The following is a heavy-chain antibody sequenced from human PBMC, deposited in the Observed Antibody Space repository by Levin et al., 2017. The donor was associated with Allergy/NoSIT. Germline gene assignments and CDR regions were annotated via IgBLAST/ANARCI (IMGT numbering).Heavy chain of an antibody. J-gene: IGHJ4*02. CDR2: VYYSGNT. D-gene: IGHD5-18*01. V-gene: IGHV4-59*01. CDR3: ARETAMSLLDY. Sequence: SETLSLTCTVSADSIIGFYWSWIRQPPGKGLEWIGYVYYSGNTNYNPSLKSRVTISVDTSKKQFSLRLSSVTAADTAVYYCARETAMSLLDYWGQGTLVTVSS. CDR1: ADSIIGFY.